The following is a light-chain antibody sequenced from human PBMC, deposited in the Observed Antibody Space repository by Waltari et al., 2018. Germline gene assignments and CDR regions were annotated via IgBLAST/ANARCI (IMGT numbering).Light chain of an antibody. V-gene: IGLV1-47*01. Sequence: QSVLTQPPSASGTPGQRVTISCSGRSSHIGSNYVYWYQQPPGTAPKLLIYRNNQRPSGVPDRFSGSKSGTSASLAISGLRSEDEADYYCAAWDDSLSGLVFGGGTKLTVL. CDR3: AAWDDSLSGLV. J-gene: IGLJ3*02. CDR1: SSHIGSNY. CDR2: RNN.